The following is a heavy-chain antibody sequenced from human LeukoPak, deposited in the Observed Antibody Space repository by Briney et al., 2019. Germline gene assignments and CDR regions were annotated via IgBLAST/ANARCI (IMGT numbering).Heavy chain of an antibody. J-gene: IGHJ4*02. D-gene: IGHD4-17*01. Sequence: QAGGSLRLSCAASGLTFSNYWMTWVRQAPGKGLEWVANIKQDGSEKYYVDSVKGRFTISRDNAKNSLYLEMNSLRAEDTSIYYCARGHYVDYEWGPGTLVTVSS. CDR3: ARGHYVDYE. CDR2: IKQDGSEK. V-gene: IGHV3-7*01. CDR1: GLTFSNYW.